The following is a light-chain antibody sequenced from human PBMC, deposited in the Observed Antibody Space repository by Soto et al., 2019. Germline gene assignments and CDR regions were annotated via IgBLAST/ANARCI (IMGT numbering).Light chain of an antibody. CDR2: DVN. CDR3: SAYAGSIYV. V-gene: IGLV2-8*01. CDR1: SSDVGRYNH. J-gene: IGLJ1*01. Sequence: QSALTQPPSAYGSPGQSVTISCTGTSSDVGRYNHVSWYQQHPGKAPKLMIFDVNKRPSGVPDRFSGSKSGNTASLTVSGLQAEDEADYYRSAYAGSIYVFGSGTKLTVL.